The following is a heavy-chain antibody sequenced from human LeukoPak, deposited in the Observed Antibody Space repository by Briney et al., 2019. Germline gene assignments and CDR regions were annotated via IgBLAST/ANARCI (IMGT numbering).Heavy chain of an antibody. D-gene: IGHD3-16*01. CDR3: ARDMSVTAYYYYGMDV. J-gene: IGHJ6*02. CDR1: GFTFSSYG. Sequence: GGSLRLSCAASGFTFSSYGMHWVRQAPGKGLEWVAVIWCDGSNKYYADSVKGRFTISRDNSKNTLYLQMNSLRAEDTAVYYCARDMSVTAYYYYGMDVWGQGTTVTVSS. CDR2: IWCDGSNK. V-gene: IGHV3-33*01.